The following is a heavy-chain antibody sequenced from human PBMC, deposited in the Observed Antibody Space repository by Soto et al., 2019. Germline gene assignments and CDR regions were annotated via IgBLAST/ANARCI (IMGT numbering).Heavy chain of an antibody. CDR1: GGTFSSYA. D-gene: IGHD3-22*01. V-gene: IGHV1-69*01. J-gene: IGHJ4*02. CDR2: IIPIFGTA. Sequence: QVQLVQSGAEVKKPGSSVKVSCKASGGTFSSYAISWVRQAPGQGLEWMGGIIPIFGTANYAQKFQGRVTITADESTSTAYMELRSLRSEDTAVYYCARHARKYYYDSSGALYYFDSWGQGTLVTVSS. CDR3: ARHARKYYYDSSGALYYFDS.